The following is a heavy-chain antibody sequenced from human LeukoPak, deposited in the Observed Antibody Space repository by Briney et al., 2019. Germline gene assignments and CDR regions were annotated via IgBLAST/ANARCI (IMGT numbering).Heavy chain of an antibody. CDR1: GYTFTSYA. V-gene: IGHV1-3*01. CDR2: INAGNGNT. Sequence: EASVTVSCKASGYTFTSYAMHWVRQAPGQRLEWMGWINAGNGNTKYSQKFQGRVTITRDTSASTAYMELSSLRSEDTAVYYCAAGFYGSGSYYNVPFDYWGQGTLVTVSS. J-gene: IGHJ4*02. D-gene: IGHD3-10*01. CDR3: AAGFYGSGSYYNVPFDY.